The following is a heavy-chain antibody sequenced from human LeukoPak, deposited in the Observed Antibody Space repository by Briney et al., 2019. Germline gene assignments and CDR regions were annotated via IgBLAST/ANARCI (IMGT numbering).Heavy chain of an antibody. D-gene: IGHD6-13*01. V-gene: IGHV4-59*08. Sequence: SETLSLTCAVSGASIRNYYWSWIRQSPGKGLEWIGYIYYSGSTNYNPSLESRVAMSVDTSKNQFSLRLSSVTAADTAIYYCARRYSSSWYVGFFDPWGQGTLVTVSS. CDR3: ARRYSSSWYVGFFDP. J-gene: IGHJ5*02. CDR2: IYYSGST. CDR1: GASIRNYY.